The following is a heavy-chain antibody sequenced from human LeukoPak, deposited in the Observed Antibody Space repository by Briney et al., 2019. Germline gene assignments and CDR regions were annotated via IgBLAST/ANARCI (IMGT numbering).Heavy chain of an antibody. CDR2: IYHSGST. Sequence: PSETLSLTCTASGGSISSSSYYWGWIRPAPGKGLEWIGSIYHSGSTHYDPSLKSRVTISVDTSKNQFSPNLSSVTAADTAVYYCARVGVGGPYYYMDVWGKGTTVTVSS. CDR1: GGSISSSSYY. CDR3: ARVGVGGPYYYMDV. J-gene: IGHJ6*03. D-gene: IGHD1-26*01. V-gene: IGHV4-39*01.